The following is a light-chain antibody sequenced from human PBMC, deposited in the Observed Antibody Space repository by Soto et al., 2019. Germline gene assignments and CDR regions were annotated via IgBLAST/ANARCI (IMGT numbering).Light chain of an antibody. J-gene: IGLJ2*01. CDR1: SSDVGGYNY. Sequence: QSALTQPPSASGSAGQSVTISCTGTSSDVGGYNYVSWYQQHPGKAPKLMIYEVTKRPSGVPDRFSGSKSGNTASLTVSGLQADDEADYYCSSFAGSNNLIFAGGTKLTVL. CDR2: EVT. V-gene: IGLV2-8*01. CDR3: SSFAGSNNLI.